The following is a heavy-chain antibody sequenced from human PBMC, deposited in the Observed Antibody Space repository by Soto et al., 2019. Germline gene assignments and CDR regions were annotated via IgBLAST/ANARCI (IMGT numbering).Heavy chain of an antibody. CDR1: GFSFSTYP. CDR2: ISTNGGST. J-gene: IGHJ3*02. V-gene: IGHV3-64D*08. CDR3: VKLPHYGSSGYRVADI. D-gene: IGHD3-22*01. Sequence: GWSLRLSCSASGFSFSTYPMHWVRQTPGKGLEYVSAISTNGGSTYYADSVKGRFTISRDDSKNTLYLQMNSLRTEDTAMYYCVKLPHYGSSGYRVADIWGQGTMVTVSS.